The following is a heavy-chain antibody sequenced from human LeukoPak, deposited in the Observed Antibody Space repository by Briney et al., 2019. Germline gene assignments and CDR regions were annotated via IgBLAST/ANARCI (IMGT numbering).Heavy chain of an antibody. V-gene: IGHV4-31*03. CDR1: GGSISSGGYY. D-gene: IGHD3-10*01. Sequence: SETLSLTCTVSGGSISSGGYYWSWIRQHPGKGLEWIGYIYYSGSTYYNPSLKSRVTISVDTSKNQFSLKLSSVTAADTAVYYCARGTITMVRGVTLDYWGQGTLVTVSP. CDR2: IYYSGST. J-gene: IGHJ4*02. CDR3: ARGTITMVRGVTLDY.